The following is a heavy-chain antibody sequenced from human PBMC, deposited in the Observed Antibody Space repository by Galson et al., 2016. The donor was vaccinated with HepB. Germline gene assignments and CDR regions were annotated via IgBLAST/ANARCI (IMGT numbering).Heavy chain of an antibody. V-gene: IGHV3-9*01. J-gene: IGHJ4*02. D-gene: IGHD1-7*01. CDR3: ARIIKTGTTSHFDY. CDR1: GFTFDDYA. CDR2: VTWNSENI. Sequence: SLRLPCAASGFTFDDYAMHWVRQVSGRGLEWVSGVTWNSENIGYADSVKGRFTISRDNAKNSLYLQLNSLRAEDTAVYYCARIIKTGTTSHFDYWGQGTLVTVSS.